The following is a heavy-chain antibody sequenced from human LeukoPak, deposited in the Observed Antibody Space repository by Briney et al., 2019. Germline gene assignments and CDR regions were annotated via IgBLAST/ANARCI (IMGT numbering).Heavy chain of an antibody. V-gene: IGHV3-21*01. CDR1: GFTFSSYS. D-gene: IGHD6-6*01. CDR3: ARDDSSSFTDY. Sequence: GGSLRLSCAASGFTFSSYSMSWVRQAPGKGLEWVSSITSSSSYIYYADSVKGRFTISRDNAKNSLYLQMNSLRAEDTAVYYCARDDSSSFTDYWGQGTLVTVSS. CDR2: ITSSSSYI. J-gene: IGHJ4*02.